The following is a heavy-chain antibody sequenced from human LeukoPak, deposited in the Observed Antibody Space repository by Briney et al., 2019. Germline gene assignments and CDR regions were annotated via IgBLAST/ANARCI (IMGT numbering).Heavy chain of an antibody. CDR1: GYTLTELS. V-gene: IGHV1-24*01. D-gene: IGHD6-19*01. Sequence: ASVTVSCKVSGYTLTELSMHWVRQAPGKGLEWMGGFDPEDGETIYAQKFQGRVTMTEDTSTDTAYMELSSLRSEDTAVYYCATNAGSQWLVHDYWGQGTLVTVSS. J-gene: IGHJ4*02. CDR2: FDPEDGET. CDR3: ATNAGSQWLVHDY.